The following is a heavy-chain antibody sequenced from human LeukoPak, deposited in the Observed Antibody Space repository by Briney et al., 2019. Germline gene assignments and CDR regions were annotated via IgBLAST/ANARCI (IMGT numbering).Heavy chain of an antibody. CDR1: GFTFSNAW. CDR2: INHSGST. CDR3: ARPRSLLAARYFDY. J-gene: IGHJ4*02. V-gene: IGHV4-34*01. D-gene: IGHD2-15*01. Sequence: GSLRLSCEASGFTFSNAWMSWIRQPPGKGLEWIGEINHSGSTNYNPSLKSRVTISVDTSKNQFSLKLSSVTAADTAVYYCARPRSLLAARYFDYWGQGTLVTVSS.